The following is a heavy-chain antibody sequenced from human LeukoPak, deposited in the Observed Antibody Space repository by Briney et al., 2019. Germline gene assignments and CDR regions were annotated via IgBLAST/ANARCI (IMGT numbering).Heavy chain of an antibody. Sequence: SVKVSCKASGGTFSSYAISWVRQAPGQGLEWMGGIISILGTTKYAQKFQGRVTITRDTSASTAYMELSSLRSEDTAVYYCARVRSVYYDSNAYDYWGQGTRVTVSS. CDR1: GGTFSSYA. CDR3: ARVRSVYYDSNAYDY. D-gene: IGHD3-22*01. CDR2: IISILGTT. J-gene: IGHJ4*02. V-gene: IGHV1-69*05.